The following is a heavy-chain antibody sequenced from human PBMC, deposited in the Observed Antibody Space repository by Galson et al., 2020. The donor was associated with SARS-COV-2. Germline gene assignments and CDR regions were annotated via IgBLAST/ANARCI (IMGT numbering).Heavy chain of an antibody. CDR1: GGSISSYY. CDR2: IYYSGST. V-gene: IGHV4-59*01. J-gene: IGHJ6*03. Sequence: SETLSLTFTVSGGSISSYYWSWIRQPPGKGLEWIGYIYYSGSTNYNPSLKSRVTISVDTSKNQFALKLSSVTAADTAVYYCARAEYSSSSWYYYMDVWGKGTTVTVSS. D-gene: IGHD6-6*01. CDR3: ARAEYSSSSWYYYMDV.